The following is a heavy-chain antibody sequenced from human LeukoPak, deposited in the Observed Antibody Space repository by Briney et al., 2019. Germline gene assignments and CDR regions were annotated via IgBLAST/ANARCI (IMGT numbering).Heavy chain of an antibody. CDR1: GFTFRTYA. CDR3: AKTGFYDYVWGSYRYNTRVDY. CDR2: ISGSGAYT. Sequence: GGSLRLSCAASGFTFRTYAMTWVRQAPGQGLEWVSIISGSGAYTYYADSVRGRFTISRDNSKNTLYLQMNSLRAEDTAVYYCAKTGFYDYVWGSYRYNTRVDYWGQGTLVTVSS. J-gene: IGHJ4*02. D-gene: IGHD3-16*02. V-gene: IGHV3-23*01.